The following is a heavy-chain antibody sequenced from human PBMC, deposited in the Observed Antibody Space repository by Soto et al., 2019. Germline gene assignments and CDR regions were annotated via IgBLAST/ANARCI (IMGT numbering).Heavy chain of an antibody. J-gene: IGHJ6*02. CDR1: GYTFTSYY. CDR3: ARNIAARPGYYYDYGMDV. CDR2: INPGGGST. V-gene: IGHV1-46*01. D-gene: IGHD6-6*01. Sequence: ASVKVSCKASGYTFTSYYMHWVRQPPGQELEWMGRINPGGGSTSYAQKFQGRVTITRDTSTSRGYMELSSLRSEDTAVYYCARNIAARPGYYYDYGMDVWGQGTTVTVSS.